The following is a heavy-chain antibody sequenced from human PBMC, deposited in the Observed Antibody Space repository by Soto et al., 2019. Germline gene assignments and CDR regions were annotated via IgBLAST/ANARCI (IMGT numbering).Heavy chain of an antibody. V-gene: IGHV1-3*01. CDR1: GYTFSAIA. CDR2: INAVNGNT. CDR3: ARDRTRSLFPKYWYFDL. J-gene: IGHJ2*01. Sequence: GASVKVSCKAPGYTFSAIAMHWVRQAPGQRLEWMGYINAVNGNTKYSQRFQDRVTITRDTSATTAYMELNSLTFEDTAVYYCARDRTRSLFPKYWYFDLWGRGTLVTVSS. D-gene: IGHD2-21*01.